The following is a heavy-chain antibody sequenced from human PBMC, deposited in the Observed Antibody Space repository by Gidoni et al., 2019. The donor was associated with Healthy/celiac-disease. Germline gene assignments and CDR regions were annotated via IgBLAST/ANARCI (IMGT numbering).Heavy chain of an antibody. V-gene: IGHV1-18*01. D-gene: IGHD2-2*01. J-gene: IGHJ6*02. CDR1: GYTFTSYG. CDR2: ISAYNGNT. CDR3: ARDIVVVTAADYYYYGMDV. Sequence: VKVSCKASGYTFTSYGISWVRQAPGQGLEWKGWISAYNGNTNYAQKLQGRVTMTTDTSTSTAYMELRSLRSDDTAVYYCARDIVVVTAADYYYYGMDVWGQGTTVTVSS.